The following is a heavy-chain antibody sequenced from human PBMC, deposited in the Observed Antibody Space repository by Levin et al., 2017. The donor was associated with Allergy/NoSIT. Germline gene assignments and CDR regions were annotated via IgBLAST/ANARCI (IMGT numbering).Heavy chain of an antibody. CDR1: GFSLSTSGVG. V-gene: IGHV2-5*02. CDR3: VHRRITALFDP. CDR2: IYWDDDK. J-gene: IGHJ5*02. D-gene: IGHD1-14*01. Sequence: QTLSLTCTFSGFSLSTSGVGVGWIRQPPGKALEWLALIYWDDDKRYSPSLKTRLTITKDTSKNQVVLTMTNMDPVDTATYYCVHRRITALFDPWGQGILVTVSS.